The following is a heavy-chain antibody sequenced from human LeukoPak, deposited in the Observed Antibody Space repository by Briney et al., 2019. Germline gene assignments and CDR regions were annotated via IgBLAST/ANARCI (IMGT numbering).Heavy chain of an antibody. CDR3: ARAPDITIDY. CDR2: INPSGDDT. V-gene: IGHV1-46*01. D-gene: IGHD3-3*02. CDR1: GYAFSSYY. Sequence: ASVKVSCKASGYAFSSYYTHWVRQAPGQGLEWMGIINPSGDDTIYAQKFQGRVTMTRDTSTSTVYMELSSLGPEDTAVYYCARAPDITIDYWGQGTLVTVSS. J-gene: IGHJ4*02.